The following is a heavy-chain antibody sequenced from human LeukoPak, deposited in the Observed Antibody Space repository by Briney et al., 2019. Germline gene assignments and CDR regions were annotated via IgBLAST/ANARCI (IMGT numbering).Heavy chain of an antibody. CDR3: ASSSSSRGRDV. CDR2: IWYDGSNK. Sequence: PGGSLRLSCAASGFTFSSYGMHWVRQAPGKWLEWVAVIWYDGSNKYYADSVKGRFTISRDNSKNTLYLQMNSLRAEHTAVYYCASSSSSRGRDVWGKGTTVTVSS. CDR1: GFTFSSYG. V-gene: IGHV3-33*01. J-gene: IGHJ6*04. D-gene: IGHD6-6*01.